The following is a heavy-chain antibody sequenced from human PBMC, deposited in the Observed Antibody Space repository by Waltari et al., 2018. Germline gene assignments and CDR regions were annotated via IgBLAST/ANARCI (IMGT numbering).Heavy chain of an antibody. J-gene: IGHJ4*02. Sequence: EAQLVESGGGVVKPGGHLTRCRAASGSSFRGGWMSWVRQAPGKGLEGGGRIKTKTEGGATDYAAPVKGRFTVSRDESENMLFLQINSLKNEDTGVYYCTIDRLGLSQFHYWGQGTLVTVSS. CDR3: TIDRLGLSQFHY. V-gene: IGHV3-15*01. CDR2: IKTKTEGGAT. CDR1: GSSFRGGW. D-gene: IGHD3-16*01.